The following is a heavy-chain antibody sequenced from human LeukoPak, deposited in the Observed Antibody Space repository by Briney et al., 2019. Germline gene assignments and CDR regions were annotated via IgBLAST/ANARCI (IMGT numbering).Heavy chain of an antibody. CDR2: TKQDGSEK. D-gene: IGHD6-13*01. CDR3: ARDNMRDGGIAAAGTDY. J-gene: IGHJ4*02. CDR1: GFTFSTYW. V-gene: IGHV3-7*01. Sequence: GGSPRLSCAASGFTFSTYWMSWVRQAPGKGLEWVANTKQDGSEKYYVDSVKGRLTISRDNAKNSLYLQMNSLRAEDTAVYYCARDNMRDGGIAAAGTDYWGQGTLVTVSS.